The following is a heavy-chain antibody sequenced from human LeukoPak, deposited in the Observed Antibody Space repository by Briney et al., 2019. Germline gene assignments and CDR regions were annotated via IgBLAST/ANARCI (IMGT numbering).Heavy chain of an antibody. D-gene: IGHD3-10*01. CDR2: IKQDGSEK. CDR1: GFTFSNYW. CDR3: ARGSMVRGVIGAFDY. Sequence: GGSLRLSCAASGFTFSNYWMNWVRQAPGKGLEWVANIKQDGSEKYYVDSVKGRFTISGDNAKNSLYLQMNSLRAEDTAVYYCARGSMVRGVIGAFDYWGQGTLVTVSS. V-gene: IGHV3-7*01. J-gene: IGHJ4*02.